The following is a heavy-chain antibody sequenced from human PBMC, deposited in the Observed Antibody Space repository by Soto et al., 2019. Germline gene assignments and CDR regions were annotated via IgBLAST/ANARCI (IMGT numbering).Heavy chain of an antibody. Sequence: EVQLLESGGGLVQPGGSLRLSCAASGFTFNIYTMSWVRQAPGKRLEWVSGIGARGSDTYFPDSVKGRFTISRDNAMDMVYLQMNSLRAEDTAVYFCAKGGTYHIGDFDSWGQGTLVTVSS. CDR3: AKGGTYHIGDFDS. CDR2: IGARGSDT. CDR1: GFTFNIYT. J-gene: IGHJ4*02. V-gene: IGHV3-23*01. D-gene: IGHD5-12*01.